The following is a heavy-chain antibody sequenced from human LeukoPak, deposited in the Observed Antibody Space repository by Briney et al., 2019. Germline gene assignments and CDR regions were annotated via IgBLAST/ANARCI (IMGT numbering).Heavy chain of an antibody. CDR3: ARDLYDSSGLDAFDI. CDR2: NSSNGGST. Sequence: GGPVRLSGVASGFTFSSYAMHCVRQAPGKGLEYVSANSSNGGSTYYANSVKGRFTISRDNSKNTLYLQMGSLRAEDMAVYYCARDLYDSSGLDAFDIWGQGTMVTVSS. CDR1: GFTFSSYA. J-gene: IGHJ3*02. D-gene: IGHD3-22*01. V-gene: IGHV3-64*01.